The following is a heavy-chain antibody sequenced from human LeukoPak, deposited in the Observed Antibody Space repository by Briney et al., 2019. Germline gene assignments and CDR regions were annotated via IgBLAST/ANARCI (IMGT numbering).Heavy chain of an antibody. Sequence: SQTLSLTCTVSGGSISSGGYYWSWIRQHPGKGLEWIGYIYYSGTTYYNASLKSRVTISLDTSKNQFSLKLSSVTAADTAVYYCARSDDSAFDIWGQGTMVTVSS. J-gene: IGHJ3*02. CDR2: IYYSGTT. CDR1: GGSISSGGYY. CDR3: ARSDDSAFDI. D-gene: IGHD3-3*01. V-gene: IGHV4-31*03.